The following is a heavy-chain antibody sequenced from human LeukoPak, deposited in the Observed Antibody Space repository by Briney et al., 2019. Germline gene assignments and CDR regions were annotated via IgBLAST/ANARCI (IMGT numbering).Heavy chain of an antibody. CDR1: GYSFTSYW. V-gene: IGHV5-51*01. D-gene: IGHD3-9*01. CDR2: IYPGDSDT. CDR3: ARRQTHNYDILTGPFDH. J-gene: IGHJ4*01. Sequence: GESLKISCKGSGYSFTSYWIGWVRQMPGKGLEWMGIIYPGDSDTRYSPSFQGQVTISADKSISTAYLQWSSLKASDTAMYYCARRQTHNYDILTGPFDHWGHGNLVTGSS.